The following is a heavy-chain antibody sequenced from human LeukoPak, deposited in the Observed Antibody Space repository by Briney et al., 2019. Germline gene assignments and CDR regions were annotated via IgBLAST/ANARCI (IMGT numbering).Heavy chain of an antibody. D-gene: IGHD6-19*01. CDR1: GHSISSYY. CDR3: ARYAALSGPNWLDP. CDR2: IYYSGST. J-gene: IGHJ5*02. Sequence: SETLSLTCTVSGHSISSYYWNWIRQPPGKGLEWIGYIYYSGSTNYNPSLKSRVTISVDTSKNQFSMKLSSVTAADTAMYYCARYAALSGPNWLDPWGRGTLVTVSS. V-gene: IGHV4-59*01.